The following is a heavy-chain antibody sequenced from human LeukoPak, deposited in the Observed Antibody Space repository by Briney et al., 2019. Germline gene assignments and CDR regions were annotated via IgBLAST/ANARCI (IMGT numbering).Heavy chain of an antibody. CDR3: ARSGYNYYDSSGYSLAFDY. J-gene: IGHJ4*02. D-gene: IGHD3-22*01. Sequence: GGSLRLSCAASGFTFTDHYMSWVRQAPGKGLEWVSVIYSGGSTYYADSVKGRFTISRDNSKNTLYLQMNSLRAEDTAVYYCARSGYNYYDSSGYSLAFDYWGQGTLVTVSS. CDR1: GFTFTDHY. V-gene: IGHV3-53*01. CDR2: IYSGGST.